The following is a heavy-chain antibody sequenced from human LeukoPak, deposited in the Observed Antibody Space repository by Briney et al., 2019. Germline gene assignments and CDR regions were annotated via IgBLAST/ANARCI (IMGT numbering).Heavy chain of an antibody. J-gene: IGHJ4*02. CDR2: INPNSGGT. Sequence: ASVKVSCKASGYTFTGYYMHWVRHAPGQGFEWMGRINPNSGGTNYAQKFQGRVTMTRDTSISTAYMELSRLRSDDTAVYYCARSIAAAGNFGDYWGQGTLVTVSS. CDR3: ARSIAAAGNFGDY. V-gene: IGHV1-2*06. CDR1: GYTFTGYY. D-gene: IGHD6-13*01.